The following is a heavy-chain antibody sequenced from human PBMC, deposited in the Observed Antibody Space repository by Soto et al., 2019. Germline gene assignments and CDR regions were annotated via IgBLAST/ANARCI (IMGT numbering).Heavy chain of an antibody. Sequence: GESLKISCKGSGFTFTNYWIAWVRQMPGKGLEWMGIIYPGDSETSYSPSFQGQVTISADKSTNTAYLHWSSLKASDTAMYYCAKHEGYCSSTTCSNFDYWGQGTLVTVSS. CDR3: AKHEGYCSSTTCSNFDY. D-gene: IGHD2-2*01. CDR2: IYPGDSET. V-gene: IGHV5-51*01. J-gene: IGHJ4*02. CDR1: GFTFTNYW.